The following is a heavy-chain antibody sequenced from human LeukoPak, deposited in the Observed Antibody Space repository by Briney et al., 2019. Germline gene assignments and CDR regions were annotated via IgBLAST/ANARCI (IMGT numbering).Heavy chain of an antibody. V-gene: IGHV3-73*01. Sequence: PGGSLILSCAASGFTFSGSAMHWVRQASGKGLEWVGRIRSKANNYATAFAASVKGRFTISRDDSKNTVYLQMNSLKTEDTAVYYCRSLTQNAFDIWGHGTMVTVSS. CDR1: GFTFSGSA. J-gene: IGHJ3*02. CDR3: RSLTQNAFDI. CDR2: IRSKANNYAT.